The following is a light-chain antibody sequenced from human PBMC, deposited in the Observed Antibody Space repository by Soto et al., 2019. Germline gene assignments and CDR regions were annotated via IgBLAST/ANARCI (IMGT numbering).Light chain of an antibody. CDR1: QSVSSN. CDR3: QQCNDWPHT. V-gene: IGKV3-15*01. CDR2: GAS. Sequence: EIVMTQSPATLSASPGERATLSCRASQSVSSNLAWYQQKPGQAPRLLIYGASTRATGIPARFSGRGSGTEFTLTISSLQSEDCAVYYCQQCNDWPHTFGQGTNLEIK. J-gene: IGKJ2*01.